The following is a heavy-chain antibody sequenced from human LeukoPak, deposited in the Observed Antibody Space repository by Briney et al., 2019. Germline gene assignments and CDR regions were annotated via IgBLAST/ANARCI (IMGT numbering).Heavy chain of an antibody. CDR1: GYSFTSYW. CDR3: ARLGWVTMVRGVINYFDY. V-gene: IGHV5-51*01. J-gene: IGHJ4*02. Sequence: GESLKISCKGSGYSFTSYWIGWVRQMPGKGLEWMGIIYPGDSDTRYSPSFQGQVTISADKSISTAYLQWSSLKASDTAMYYCARLGWVTMVRGVINYFDYWGQGTLVTVSS. CDR2: IYPGDSDT. D-gene: IGHD3-10*01.